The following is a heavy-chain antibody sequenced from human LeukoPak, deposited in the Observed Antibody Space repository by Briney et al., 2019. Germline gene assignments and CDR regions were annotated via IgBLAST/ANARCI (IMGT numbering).Heavy chain of an antibody. CDR3: ARDVAGP. Sequence: ASVKVSCKASGYTFTSYYLHWVRQAPGQGIEWMGWINPNSGGTNYAQNFQGRVTMTRDTSISTAYMELTSLRSDDTAVYYCARDVAGPWGQGTLVTVSS. CDR1: GYTFTSYY. J-gene: IGHJ5*02. V-gene: IGHV1-2*02. D-gene: IGHD1-14*01. CDR2: INPNSGGT.